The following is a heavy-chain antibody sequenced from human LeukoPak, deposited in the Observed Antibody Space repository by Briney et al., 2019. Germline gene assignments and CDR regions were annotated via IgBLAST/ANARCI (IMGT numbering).Heavy chain of an antibody. CDR1: GFTFSSYW. D-gene: IGHD5-18*01. CDR3: AAWGYSYGSFYDY. Sequence: GGSLRLSCVASGFTFSSYWMHWVRQAPGKGLVWVSRINSDGSSTSYADSVKGRFTISRDNAKNTLYLQMNSLRAEDAAVYYCAAWGYSYGSFYDYWGQGTLVTVSS. CDR2: INSDGSST. J-gene: IGHJ4*02. V-gene: IGHV3-74*01.